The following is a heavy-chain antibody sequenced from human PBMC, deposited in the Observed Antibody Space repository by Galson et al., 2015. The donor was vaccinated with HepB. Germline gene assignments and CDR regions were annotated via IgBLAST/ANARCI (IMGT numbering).Heavy chain of an antibody. V-gene: IGHV1-18*01. J-gene: IGHJ5*02. Sequence: SCKASGYIFSTYSITWVRRAPGQGLEWMGWISPYNRDAQYARKFKGRVTMTTDTFTSTAYMELRSLTSDDTAVYYCARGALVGVVGGSQNSWFDPWGQGTLVTVSS. D-gene: IGHD2-15*01. CDR1: GYIFSTYS. CDR2: ISPYNRDA. CDR3: ARGALVGVVGGSQNSWFDP.